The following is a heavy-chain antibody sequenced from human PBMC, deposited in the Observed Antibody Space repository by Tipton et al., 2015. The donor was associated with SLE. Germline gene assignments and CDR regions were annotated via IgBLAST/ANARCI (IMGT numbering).Heavy chain of an antibody. CDR1: VYSISSSHW. V-gene: IGHV4-28*02. CDR2: IYYGGTI. CDR3: ARDPGMSRYLDGRYFDY. Sequence: TLSLTCNVSVYSISSSHWWGWIRQPPGKGLEWIGHIYYGGTIYYNPSLKSRVTMSIDTSKNQFSLNLRSVTAADTAVYYCARDPGMSRYLDGRYFDYWGRGTQATVSS. J-gene: IGHJ4*02. D-gene: IGHD3-9*01.